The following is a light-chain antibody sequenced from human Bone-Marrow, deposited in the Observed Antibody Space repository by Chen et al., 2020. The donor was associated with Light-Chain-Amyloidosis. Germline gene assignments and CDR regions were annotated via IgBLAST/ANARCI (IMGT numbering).Light chain of an antibody. V-gene: IGLV3-21*02. J-gene: IGLJ3*02. CDR2: DDS. CDR3: QVWDRSSDSAV. CDR1: NIGSTS. Sequence: SYVLTQPSSVSVAPGQTATIACGGNNIGSTSVHWYQQTPGQAPLLVVYDDSDRPSGIPGRLAGSNAGNTATLTSSRVEAGDEADYYCQVWDRSSDSAVFGGGTKLTVL.